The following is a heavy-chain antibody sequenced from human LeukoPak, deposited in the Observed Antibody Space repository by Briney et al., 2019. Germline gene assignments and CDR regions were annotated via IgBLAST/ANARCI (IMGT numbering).Heavy chain of an antibody. CDR2: ISSSSSYI. CDR3: ARDLCSSTSCYGYYYYGMDV. J-gene: IGHJ6*02. D-gene: IGHD2-2*01. CDR1: GFTFSSYS. Sequence: GGSLRLSCAASGFTFSSYSMNWVRQAPGKGLEWVSSISSSSSYIYYADSVKGRFTISRDNAKNSLYLQMNSLRAEDTAVYYCARDLCSSTSCYGYYYYGMDVWGQGTTATVSS. V-gene: IGHV3-21*01.